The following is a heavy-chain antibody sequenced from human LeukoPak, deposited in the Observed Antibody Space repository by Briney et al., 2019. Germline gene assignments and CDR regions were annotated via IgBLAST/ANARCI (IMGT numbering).Heavy chain of an antibody. J-gene: IGHJ4*02. CDR3: ARRRSYGDYGGGYFDY. CDR1: GYSFTSYW. Sequence: GESLKISCKGSGYSFTSYWIGWVRQMPGKGLEWMGIIYPGDSDTRYSPSFQGQVTLSADKSISTAYLQWSSLKASDTAMYYCARRRSYGDYGGGYFDYWGQGTLVTVSS. D-gene: IGHD4-17*01. V-gene: IGHV5-51*01. CDR2: IYPGDSDT.